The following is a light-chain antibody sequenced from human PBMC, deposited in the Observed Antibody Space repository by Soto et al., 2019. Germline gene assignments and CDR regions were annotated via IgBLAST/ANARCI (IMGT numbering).Light chain of an antibody. V-gene: IGKV3-15*01. CDR3: QQYNSWPPIT. Sequence: EIVLTQSPGTLSLSPGDRATLSCRASQSVSSSYLAWYQQKPGQAPRLLIYGASTRATGISARFSGSGSGTEFTLTISSLQSEDFVVYYCQQYNSWPPITFGQGTRLENK. CDR1: QSVSSSY. J-gene: IGKJ5*01. CDR2: GAS.